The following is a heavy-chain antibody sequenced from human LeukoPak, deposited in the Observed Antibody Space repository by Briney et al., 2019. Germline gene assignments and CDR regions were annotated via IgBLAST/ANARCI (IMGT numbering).Heavy chain of an antibody. Sequence: PGGSLRLSCAASGFTFSTYDMNWVRQAPGKGLEWVSSISSSSSYIYYADSVKGRFTISRDNAKNSLYLQMNSLRAEDTAVYYCARSPAAGQRAPYYYYMDVWGKGTTVTVSS. V-gene: IGHV3-21*01. CDR3: ARSPAAGQRAPYYYYMDV. CDR2: ISSSSSYI. D-gene: IGHD6-25*01. CDR1: GFTFSTYD. J-gene: IGHJ6*03.